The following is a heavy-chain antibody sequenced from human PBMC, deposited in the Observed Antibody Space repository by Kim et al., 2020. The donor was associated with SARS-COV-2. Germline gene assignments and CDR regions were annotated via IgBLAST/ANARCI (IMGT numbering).Heavy chain of an antibody. CDR1: GYDFSDYF. CDR2: INPNSGAT. J-gene: IGHJ5*02. CDR3: ARNRLVGQRLWFGELLEPFNL. V-gene: IGHV1-2*06. Sequence: ASVKVSCKASGYDFSDYFMHWVRQAPGQGLEWMGRINPNSGATDFAQKFQGRVTVTSDTSLSTTYMEMTGLTSDDTAVYYCARNRLVGQRLWFGELLEPFNLWGQGTLVTVSS. D-gene: IGHD3-10*01.